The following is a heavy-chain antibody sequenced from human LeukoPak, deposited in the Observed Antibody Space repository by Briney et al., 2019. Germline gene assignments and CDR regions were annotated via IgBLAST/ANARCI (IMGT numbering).Heavy chain of an antibody. CDR2: INPTSGGT. J-gene: IGHJ6*02. CDR3: ATLKTGTGSTSSYYYYGMDV. CDR1: GYTFTGYY. V-gene: IGHV1-2*02. Sequence: ASVKVSCKASGYTFTGYYMHWVRQAPGQGLEWMGWINPTSGGTNYAQKFQGRVTMTRDTSISTAYMELSRLRSDDTAVYYCATLKTGTGSTSSYYYYGMDVWGQGTTVTVSS. D-gene: IGHD1-7*01.